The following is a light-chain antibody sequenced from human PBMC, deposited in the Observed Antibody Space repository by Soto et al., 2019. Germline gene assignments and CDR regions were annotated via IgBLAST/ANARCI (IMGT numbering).Light chain of an antibody. J-gene: IGKJ4*01. CDR2: WAS. Sequence: DIVMTQSPDSLAVSLGERATINCKASQSVLYSSNNKNYLAWYQQKPGQPPNLLIYWASTRESGVPDRFSGNRSGTDVTLTISSLQAEDVAVYYCQQYYTTLVTFGGGTKVEIK. CDR1: QSVLYSSNNKNY. CDR3: QQYYTTLVT. V-gene: IGKV4-1*01.